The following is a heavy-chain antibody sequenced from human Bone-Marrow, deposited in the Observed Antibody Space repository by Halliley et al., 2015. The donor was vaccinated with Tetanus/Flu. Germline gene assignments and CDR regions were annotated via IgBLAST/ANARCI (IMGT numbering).Heavy chain of an antibody. CDR3: ARGGGRYYSPCD. Sequence: QLVQSGGGLIQPGGSLRLSCAASGFTVNNNYFSWVRQAPGKGLEWVSSIYAGGTAYFADSVRGRFTISRDESKNAVYLQMNNLRVEDTAVYHCARGGGRYYSPCDWGQGTLVTVSS. J-gene: IGHJ4*02. V-gene: IGHV3-53*01. CDR1: GFTVNNNY. CDR2: IYAGGTA. D-gene: IGHD3-10*01.